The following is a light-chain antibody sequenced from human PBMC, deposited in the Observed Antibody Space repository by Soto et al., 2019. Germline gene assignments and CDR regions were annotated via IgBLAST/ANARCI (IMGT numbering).Light chain of an antibody. J-gene: IGKJ2*01. V-gene: IGKV2-30*01. CDR1: QSLQYSNGNTY. CDR3: MQSINRPPYP. CDR2: NVS. Sequence: DVVLTQSPLSLSVTLGQPASISCRSSQSLQYSNGNTYLNWFHQRPGQSPRRLIYNVSNRDSGVPVRFNGSGSGPDFTMRISRVEAEDVGVLYCMQSINRPPYPFGQGTKLEIK.